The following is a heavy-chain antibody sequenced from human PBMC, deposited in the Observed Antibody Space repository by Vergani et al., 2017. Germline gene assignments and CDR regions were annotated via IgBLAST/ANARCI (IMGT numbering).Heavy chain of an antibody. CDR1: GFTFSSYA. Sequence: EVQLVESGGGLVKPGGSLRLSCAASGFTFSSYAMSWVRQAPGKGLEWVSSISSSSSYIYYADSVKGRFTISRDNAKNSLYLQMNSLRAEDTALYYCAKDQNPYDTEVGCFDYWGQGTLVTVSS. D-gene: IGHD3-9*01. CDR3: AKDQNPYDTEVGCFDY. CDR2: ISSSSSYI. V-gene: IGHV3-21*04. J-gene: IGHJ4*02.